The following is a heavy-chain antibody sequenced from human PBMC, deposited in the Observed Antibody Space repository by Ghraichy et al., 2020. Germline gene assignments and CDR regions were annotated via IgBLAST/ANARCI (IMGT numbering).Heavy chain of an antibody. V-gene: IGHV3-23*01. D-gene: IGHD3-16*01. Sequence: GESLNISCAVSGFTFSNSVMTWVRQAPGKGLEWVSAIIGSGGRTYYADSVRGRFTISRDNSNNTLYLQMNNLRTEDTAVYYCAKAAGDRPGLFEFFDYWGQGSLVTVSS. CDR3: AKAAGDRPGLFEFFDY. CDR2: IIGSGGRT. J-gene: IGHJ4*02. CDR1: GFTFSNSV.